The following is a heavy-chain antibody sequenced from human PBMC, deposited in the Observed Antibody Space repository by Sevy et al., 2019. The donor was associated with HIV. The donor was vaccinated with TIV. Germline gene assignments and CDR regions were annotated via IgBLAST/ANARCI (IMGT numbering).Heavy chain of an antibody. D-gene: IGHD2-8*01. V-gene: IGHV3-74*01. CDR3: TRDMYGIDY. J-gene: IGHJ4*02. CDR2: IDYDGSGT. Sequence: GGSLRLSCAASGFTFTSHCMHWVRQAPGKGLEWVARIDYDGSGTYYAYSVKGRFTISRDNARNTVYLHMKSLRAEDTAVYYCTRDMYGIDYWGQGTLVNVSS. CDR1: GFTFTSHC.